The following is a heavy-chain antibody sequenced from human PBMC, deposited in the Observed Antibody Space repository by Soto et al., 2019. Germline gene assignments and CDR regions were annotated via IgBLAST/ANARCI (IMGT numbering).Heavy chain of an antibody. CDR3: ASLNPTDAFDI. J-gene: IGHJ3*02. V-gene: IGHV3-30-3*01. Sequence: QVQLVESGGGVVQPGRSLRLSCAASGFTFSSYAMHWVRQAPGKGLEWVAVISYDGSNKYYADSVKGRFTISRDNSKNTLYRQMNSLRAEDTAVYYCASLNPTDAFDIWGQGTMVTVSS. CDR1: GFTFSSYA. CDR2: ISYDGSNK.